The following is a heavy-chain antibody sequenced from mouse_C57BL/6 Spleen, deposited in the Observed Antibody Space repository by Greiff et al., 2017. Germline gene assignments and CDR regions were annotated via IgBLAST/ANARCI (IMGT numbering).Heavy chain of an antibody. V-gene: IGHV1-18*01. Sequence: VQLKESGPELVKPGASVKIPCKASGYTFTDYNMDWVKQSHGKSLEWIGDINPNNGGTIYNQKFKGKATLTVDKSSSTAYMELRSLTSEDTAVYYCASYYGSSQFAYWGQGTLVTVSA. CDR1: GYTFTDYN. CDR3: ASYYGSSQFAY. CDR2: INPNNGGT. D-gene: IGHD1-1*01. J-gene: IGHJ3*01.